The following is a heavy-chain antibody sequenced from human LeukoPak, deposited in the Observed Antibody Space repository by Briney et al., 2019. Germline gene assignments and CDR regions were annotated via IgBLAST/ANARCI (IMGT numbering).Heavy chain of an antibody. V-gene: IGHV1-18*01. J-gene: IGHJ6*03. CDR1: GYTFTSYG. Sequence: EASVKVSCKASGYTFTSYGISWVRQAPGQGLEWMGWISAYNGNTNYAQKLQGRVTMTTDTSTSTAYMELRSLRSDDTAVYYCARGRGGLQYSRRRYYYMDVWGKGTTVTVSS. D-gene: IGHD4-11*01. CDR3: ARGRGGLQYSRRRYYYMDV. CDR2: ISAYNGNT.